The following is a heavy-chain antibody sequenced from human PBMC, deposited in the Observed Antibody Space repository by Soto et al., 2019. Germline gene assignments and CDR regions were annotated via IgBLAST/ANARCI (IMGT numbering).Heavy chain of an antibody. D-gene: IGHD3-10*01. CDR2: ISGSGGGT. Sequence: EVQLLDSGGGLVQPGGSLRLSCAASGFTFSSYAMSWVRQAPGKGLEWVSSISGSGGGTYYADSVKGRFTISRDNSKNNLYLQMNSLRAEDTAVFYCAKSRGSGTYFNPSDAFDIWGQGTMVTVSS. CDR3: AKSRGSGTYFNPSDAFDI. V-gene: IGHV3-23*01. CDR1: GFTFSSYA. J-gene: IGHJ3*02.